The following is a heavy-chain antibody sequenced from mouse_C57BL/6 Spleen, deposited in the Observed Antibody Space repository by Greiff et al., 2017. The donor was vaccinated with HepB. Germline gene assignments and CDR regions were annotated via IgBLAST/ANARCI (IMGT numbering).Heavy chain of an antibody. D-gene: IGHD2-4*01. Sequence: QVQLQQSGAELVRPGASVTLSCKASGYTFTDYEMHWVKQTPVHGLEWIGAIDPETGGTAYNQKFKGKAILTADKSSSTAYMELRSLTSEDSAVYYCTRERVYDYGRFAYWGQGTLVTVS. J-gene: IGHJ3*01. CDR2: IDPETGGT. CDR1: GYTFTDYE. CDR3: TRERVYDYGRFAY. V-gene: IGHV1-15*01.